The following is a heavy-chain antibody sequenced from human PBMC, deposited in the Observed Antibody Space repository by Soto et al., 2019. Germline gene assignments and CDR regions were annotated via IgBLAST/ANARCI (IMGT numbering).Heavy chain of an antibody. Sequence: QVQLVESGGGVVQPGRSLRLSCAASGFTFSSYGMHWVRQAPGKGLEWVAVISYDGSNKYYADSVKGRFTISRDNSKNTLYLQMNSLRAEDTAVYYCAKDYDSSGYPTPVDYWGQGTLVTVSS. V-gene: IGHV3-30*18. CDR3: AKDYDSSGYPTPVDY. CDR2: ISYDGSNK. J-gene: IGHJ4*02. D-gene: IGHD3-22*01. CDR1: GFTFSSYG.